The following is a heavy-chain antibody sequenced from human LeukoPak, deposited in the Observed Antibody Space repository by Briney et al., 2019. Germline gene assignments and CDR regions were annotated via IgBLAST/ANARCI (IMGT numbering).Heavy chain of an antibody. Sequence: ASVKVSCKASGYTFTGYYMHWVRQAPGQGLEWMGWINPNSGGTNYAQKFQGRVTMTRDTSISTAYMELSRLRSDDTAVYYCARDRITMVRGLPNWFDPWGQGTLVTVSS. CDR1: GYTFTGYY. J-gene: IGHJ5*02. V-gene: IGHV1-2*02. D-gene: IGHD3-10*01. CDR3: ARDRITMVRGLPNWFDP. CDR2: INPNSGGT.